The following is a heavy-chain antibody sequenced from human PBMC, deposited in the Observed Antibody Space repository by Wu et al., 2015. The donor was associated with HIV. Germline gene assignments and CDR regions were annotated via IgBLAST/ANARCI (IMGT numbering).Heavy chain of an antibody. Sequence: QVQLEQSGAELAKPGASVRVSCQASGYTFTAHYIHWVRQAPGQGLEWMGRTIPMFDTTNYAEKFRGRLTFSADESTGTAYMELSSLRSEDTAVYYCATVADTRGYSPGEWYLDLWGRGTLVTVSS. J-gene: IGHJ2*01. D-gene: IGHD3-22*01. V-gene: IGHV1-69*18. CDR1: GYTFTAHY. CDR2: TIPMFDTT. CDR3: ATVADTRGYSPGEWYLDL.